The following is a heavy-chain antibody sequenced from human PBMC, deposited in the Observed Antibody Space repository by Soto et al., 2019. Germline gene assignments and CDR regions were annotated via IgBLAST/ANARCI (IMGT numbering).Heavy chain of an antibody. CDR3: ARESASQGASLYHFDY. D-gene: IGHD1-26*01. V-gene: IGHV1-2*04. CDR2: INPNSGGT. CDR1: GYTFTGYY. Sequence: ASVKVSCKASGYTFTGYYMHWVRQAPGQGLEWMGWINPNSGGTNYAQKFQDCVTMTRDTSISTAYMELSSLRSDDTAVYYCARESASQGASLYHFDYWGQGTLVTVSS. J-gene: IGHJ4*02.